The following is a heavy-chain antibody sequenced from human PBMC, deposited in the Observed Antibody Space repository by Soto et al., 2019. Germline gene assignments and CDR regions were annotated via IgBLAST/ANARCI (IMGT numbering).Heavy chain of an antibody. D-gene: IGHD3-10*01. J-gene: IGHJ4*02. CDR3: AKDRWLFITMDIPPHLQRCDY. CDR2: ISYDGSDK. Sequence: PGGSLRLSCAASGFAFSSYGMHWGRQAPGKGLGWVAVISYDGSDKYYADSVKGRFTISRDNSKNTLYPQMHSRRAEDTAVFYFAKDRWLFITMDIPPHLQRCDYWGQGTLVTVSS. CDR1: GFAFSSYG. V-gene: IGHV3-30*18.